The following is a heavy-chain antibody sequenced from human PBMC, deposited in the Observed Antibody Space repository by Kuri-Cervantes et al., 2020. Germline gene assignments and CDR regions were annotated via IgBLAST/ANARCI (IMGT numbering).Heavy chain of an antibody. CDR3: ASQSGYYDILTGWVYYGMDV. D-gene: IGHD3-9*01. V-gene: IGHV4-39*01. CDR2: IYYSGST. Sequence: SETLSLTCTVSGGSISSYYWSWIRQPPGKGLEWIGSIYYSGSTYYNPSLKSRVTISVDTSKNQFSLKLSSVTAADTAVYYCASQSGYYDILTGWVYYGMDVWGQGTTVTVSS. CDR1: GGSISSYY. J-gene: IGHJ6*02.